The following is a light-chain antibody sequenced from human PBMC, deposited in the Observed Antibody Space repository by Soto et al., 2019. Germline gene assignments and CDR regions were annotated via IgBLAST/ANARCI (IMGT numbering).Light chain of an antibody. CDR3: QQYGGSPRT. Sequence: EIVLTQSPGTLSLSPGEGATLSCRASQSINSFLAWYRQRRGQAPRLLIHGASNRATGIPDRFSGSGSGPDFTLTISRLEPEDFAVYYCQQYGGSPRTFGQGTKVDIK. V-gene: IGKV3-20*01. CDR2: GAS. CDR1: QSINSF. J-gene: IGKJ1*01.